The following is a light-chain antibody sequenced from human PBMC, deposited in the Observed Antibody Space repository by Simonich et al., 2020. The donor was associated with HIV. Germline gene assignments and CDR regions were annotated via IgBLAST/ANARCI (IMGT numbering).Light chain of an antibody. V-gene: IGLV1-47*01. CDR2: RNN. Sequence: QSVLTQPPSASGTPGQRVTISCSGSSYNIGSNYVYWYRQLPGTAPKLLIYRNNQRPLGGPDRFSGSKSDTSASLAISGLRSEDEADYYCAAWDDSLSGRGVFGGGTKLTVL. J-gene: IGLJ3*02. CDR1: SYNIGSNY. CDR3: AAWDDSLSGRGV.